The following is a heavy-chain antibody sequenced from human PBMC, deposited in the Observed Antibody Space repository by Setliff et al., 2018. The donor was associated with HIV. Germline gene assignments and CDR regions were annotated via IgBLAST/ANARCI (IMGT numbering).Heavy chain of an antibody. Sequence: ETLSLTCTVSGGSISSRYWSWIRQPPGKGLEWIGYIHSTGSTNYNPSLKSRVTISVDTSKNQFSLQLSSVTAADTAVYYCARVQWDLLYVPDAFDIWGQVIMVTVSS. J-gene: IGHJ3*02. V-gene: IGHV4-59*11. CDR3: ARVQWDLLYVPDAFDI. D-gene: IGHD1-26*01. CDR2: IHSTGST. CDR1: GGSISSRY.